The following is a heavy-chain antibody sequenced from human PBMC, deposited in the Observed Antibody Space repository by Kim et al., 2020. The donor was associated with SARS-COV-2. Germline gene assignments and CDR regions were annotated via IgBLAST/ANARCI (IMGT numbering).Heavy chain of an antibody. Sequence: AHAVKGRFTISRDDDRDTLYLQMNSLRVEDTAIYFCTRDRSSGLAGGFDYWGQGTLVTASS. D-gene: IGHD6-19*01. CDR3: TRDRSSGLAGGFDY. V-gene: IGHV3-21*01. J-gene: IGHJ4*02.